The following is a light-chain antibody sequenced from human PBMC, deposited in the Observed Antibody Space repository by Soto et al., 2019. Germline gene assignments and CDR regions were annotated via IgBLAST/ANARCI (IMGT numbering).Light chain of an antibody. Sequence: QSVLTQPASVSGSPGQSITVSCTGTSNDVGAYKYVSWYQQHPGTDPKLMIYDVSNRPSGVSNRFSGSKSGNTASLIISGLQAEDEADYYCTSYTSSRNYVFGTGTKVTVL. V-gene: IGLV2-14*03. CDR2: DVS. CDR1: SNDVGAYKY. J-gene: IGLJ1*01. CDR3: TSYTSSRNYV.